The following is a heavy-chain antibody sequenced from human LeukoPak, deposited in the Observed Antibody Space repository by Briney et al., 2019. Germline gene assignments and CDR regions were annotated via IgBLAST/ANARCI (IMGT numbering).Heavy chain of an antibody. D-gene: IGHD3-10*01. CDR3: ARRGGSGRDDAFHI. J-gene: IGHJ3*02. Sequence: MASETLSLTCTVSGGSISSYYWNWIRQPPGKGLEWIGYIYNSGSTNYNPSLKSRLTISMDTSKNQFSLKLSSVTAADTAVYYCARRGGSGRDDAFHIWGQGTMVTVSS. V-gene: IGHV4-59*08. CDR2: IYNSGST. CDR1: GGSISSYY.